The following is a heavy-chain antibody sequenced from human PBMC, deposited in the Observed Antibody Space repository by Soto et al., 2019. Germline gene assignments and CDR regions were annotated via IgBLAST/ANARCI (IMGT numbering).Heavy chain of an antibody. CDR1: GFSLSDYW. Sequence: EVQLVESGGGLVQPGGSLRLSCAASGFSLSDYWMHWVRQAPGEGLVWLSRITRDGSSTNDADSVKVRFTISRDNAKNTLYLQVNSLRGEDTAVYYCARGANGYYYLDYCCQGTLGSVSS. V-gene: IGHV3-74*01. CDR3: ARGANGYYYLDY. D-gene: IGHD5-18*01. J-gene: IGHJ4*02. CDR2: ITRDGSST.